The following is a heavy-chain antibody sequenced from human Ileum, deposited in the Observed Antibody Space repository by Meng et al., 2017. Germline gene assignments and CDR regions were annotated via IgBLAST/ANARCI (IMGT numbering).Heavy chain of an antibody. CDR2: ISHRGNI. Sequence: QAQLQQGGAGLLKPSETLSLTCAVYGGSFSGYYWSWIRQPPGKGLEWIGEISHRGNINYNPSLKSRVIILLDTSKSQFSLRLTSVTAADTAVYYCAREIYDSSGYYVDYWGQGTLVTVSS. J-gene: IGHJ4*01. V-gene: IGHV4-34*01. CDR1: GGSFSGYY. CDR3: AREIYDSSGYYVDY. D-gene: IGHD3-22*01.